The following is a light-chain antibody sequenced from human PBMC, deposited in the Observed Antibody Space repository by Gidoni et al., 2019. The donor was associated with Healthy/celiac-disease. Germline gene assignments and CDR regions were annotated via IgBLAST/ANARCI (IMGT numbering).Light chain of an antibody. Sequence: DTQMTQSPSSLSASVGDRVTLTCRARQGIRNDSGWYQQKPGKAPKRLIYAASSLQSGVPSRFSGSGSGTEFTLTISRLQPEDFATYYCLQHNSYPYTFGQGTKLEIK. V-gene: IGKV1-17*01. CDR2: AAS. CDR1: QGIRND. J-gene: IGKJ2*01. CDR3: LQHNSYPYT.